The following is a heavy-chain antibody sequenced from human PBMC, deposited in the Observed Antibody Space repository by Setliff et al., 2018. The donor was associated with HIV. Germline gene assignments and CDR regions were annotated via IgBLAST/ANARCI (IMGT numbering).Heavy chain of an antibody. CDR2: ISQSGNT. CDR3: ARRSREDAFDV. CDR1: GYSISSASY. V-gene: IGHV4-38-2*01. Sequence: TSETLSLTCAVSGYSISSASYWGWLRQPPGKGLEWIGSISQSGNTYYTPSLKSRVTISVDTSKNESSLKVSSVTATDTAIYYCARRSREDAFDVWGQGTMVTVSS. J-gene: IGHJ3*01.